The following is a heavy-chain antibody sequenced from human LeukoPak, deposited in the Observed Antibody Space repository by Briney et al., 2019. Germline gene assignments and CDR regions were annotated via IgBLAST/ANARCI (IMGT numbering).Heavy chain of an antibody. D-gene: IGHD2-2*01. CDR1: GGSITNLNYY. J-gene: IGHJ3*02. CDR2: IYTSGGT. Sequence: PSETLSLTCTVSGGSITNLNYYWTWIRQPAGKRMEWIGRIYTSGGTNYNPSLKSRVTMSVDKSKNQISLNLASLTAADTALYYCAGRGSSSGTFDIWGPGTFVTVSS. V-gene: IGHV4-61*02. CDR3: AGRGSSSGTFDI.